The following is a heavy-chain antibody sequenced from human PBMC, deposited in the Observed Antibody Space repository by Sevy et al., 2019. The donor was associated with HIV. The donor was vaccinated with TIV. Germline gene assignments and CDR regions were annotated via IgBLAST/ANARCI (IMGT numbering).Heavy chain of an antibody. D-gene: IGHD6-19*01. Sequence: GGSLRLSCAASGFTFSDYYMSWIRQAPGKGLEWVSYISSSGSTIYYADSVKGRFTISRDNAKNSLYLQMNSLRAEDTAVYYCATGFWQQWLVRSPQFDYWGQGTLVTVSS. CDR1: GFTFSDYY. J-gene: IGHJ4*02. CDR2: ISSSGSTI. CDR3: ATGFWQQWLVRSPQFDY. V-gene: IGHV3-11*01.